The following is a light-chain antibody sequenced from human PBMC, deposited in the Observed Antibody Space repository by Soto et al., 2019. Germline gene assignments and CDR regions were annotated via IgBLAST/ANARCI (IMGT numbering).Light chain of an antibody. CDR1: SSDVGAYNY. CDR2: GVS. Sequence: QSALTPPASVSGSPGQSITISCTGTSSDVGAYNYVSWYQQHPGKAPKLMISGVSNRPSGVSNRFSGSKSGNTASLTISGLQADDEADYYCTSYTGSSTPWVFGGGTKLTVL. CDR3: TSYTGSSTPWV. V-gene: IGLV2-14*01. J-gene: IGLJ3*02.